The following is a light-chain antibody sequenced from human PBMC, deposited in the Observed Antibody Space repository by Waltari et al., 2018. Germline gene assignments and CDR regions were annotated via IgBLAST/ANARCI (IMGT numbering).Light chain of an antibody. CDR1: QSVNRN. CDR2: GVS. J-gene: IGKJ2*01. CDR3: QQSIQWPYT. Sequence: EMTQSPATLSLSPGERATLSCRASQSVNRNLAWYQQKPGQPPRLLIYGVSSRATGIPDRFTGSGSGMEFTLTISSLEPEDVGIYHCQQSIQWPYTFGQGTKVKIK. V-gene: IGKV3D-15*01.